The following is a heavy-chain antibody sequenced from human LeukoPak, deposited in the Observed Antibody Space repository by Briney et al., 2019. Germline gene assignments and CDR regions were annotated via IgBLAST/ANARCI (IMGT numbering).Heavy chain of an antibody. CDR1: GGSISSYY. Sequence: SETLSLTCSVSGGSISSYYWSWIRQPPGKGREWIGYIYYTGSTNYNPSLKSRITISVDTSKNQFSLKLNSVTAADTAVYYCARELCSTTTCYFDYWGQGTLVTVSS. CDR2: IYYTGST. V-gene: IGHV4-59*01. D-gene: IGHD2-2*01. J-gene: IGHJ4*02. CDR3: ARELCSTTTCYFDY.